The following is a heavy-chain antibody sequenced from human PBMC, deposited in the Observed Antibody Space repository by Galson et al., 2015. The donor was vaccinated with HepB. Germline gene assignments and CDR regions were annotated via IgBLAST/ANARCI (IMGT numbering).Heavy chain of an antibody. CDR1: GYTFTSYD. J-gene: IGHJ5*02. CDR3: ARGIPYYDFWSAHSRWGWFDP. Sequence: SVKVSCKASGYTFTSYDINWVRQATGQGLEWMGWMSPNSGNTGYAQKFQGRVTMTRNTSISTAYMELSSLRSEDTAVYYCARGIPYYDFWSAHSRWGWFDPWGQGTLVTVSS. CDR2: MSPNSGNT. D-gene: IGHD3-3*01. V-gene: IGHV1-8*01.